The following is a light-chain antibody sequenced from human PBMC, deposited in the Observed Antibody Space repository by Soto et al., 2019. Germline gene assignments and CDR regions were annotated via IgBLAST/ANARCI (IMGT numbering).Light chain of an antibody. J-gene: IGKJ1*01. V-gene: IGKV3-15*01. CDR1: QSVSSN. CDR2: GAS. Sequence: EILMTQSPATLAVSPGERATLSCRASQSVSSNLAWYQQKPGQAPGLLIYGASTRATGIPARFSGSGSGTEFTLTISSLQSEDFEFYYCQQYNNWPRTFGQGTKVDIK. CDR3: QQYNNWPRT.